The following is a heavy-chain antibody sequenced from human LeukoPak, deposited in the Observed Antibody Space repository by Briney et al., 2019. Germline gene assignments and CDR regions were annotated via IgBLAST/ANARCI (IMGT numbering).Heavy chain of an antibody. J-gene: IGHJ4*02. CDR1: GFTFSSYS. D-gene: IGHD1-26*01. CDR2: ISSSSSYI. CDR3: ARARVGAGGFDY. V-gene: IGHV3-21*01. Sequence: GGSLRLSCAASGFTFSSYSMNWVRQAPGKGLEWVSSISSSSSYIYYADSVKGRFTISRDNAKNSLYLQMNSLRAEDTAVYYCARARVGAGGFDYWGQGTLATVSS.